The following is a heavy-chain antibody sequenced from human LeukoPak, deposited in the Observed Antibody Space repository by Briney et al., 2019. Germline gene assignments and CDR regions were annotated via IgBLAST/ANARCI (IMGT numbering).Heavy chain of an antibody. V-gene: IGHV1-46*01. CDR3: ASSKGTTEFDY. Sequence: GASVKVSCKASGYTFTSYYMHWVRQAPGQGLEWMGVINPSGGSTSYAQKFQSRVTMTRDTSTSTVYMELSSLRSEDTAVYYCASSKGTTEFDYWGQGTLVTVSS. D-gene: IGHD1-1*01. CDR1: GYTFTSYY. CDR2: INPSGGST. J-gene: IGHJ4*02.